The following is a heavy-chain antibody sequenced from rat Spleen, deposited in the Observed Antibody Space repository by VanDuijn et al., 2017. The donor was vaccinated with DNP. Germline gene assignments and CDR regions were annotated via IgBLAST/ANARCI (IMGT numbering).Heavy chain of an antibody. CDR3: ARGSTSIYWYFDF. CDR1: GLTFSNYG. CDR2: SSPSGSRT. Sequence: EVQLVESGGGLVQPGRSLKLSCTASGLTFSNYGMAWVRQAPKKGLEWVAASSPSGSRTYYADSVKGRFTISRDDAKSGLYLQMNSLKSEDTATYYCARGSTSIYWYFDF. J-gene: IGHJ1*01. D-gene: IGHD3-1*01. V-gene: IGHV5S13*01.